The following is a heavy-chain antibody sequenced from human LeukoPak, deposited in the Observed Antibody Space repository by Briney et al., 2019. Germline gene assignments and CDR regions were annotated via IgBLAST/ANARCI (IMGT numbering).Heavy chain of an antibody. CDR3: ARWSGGSDWLYHNGMDV. Sequence: ASVKLSCKASGYIFTNYGFGWVRQAPGQGLEWLGWISNYNGNTNYAQKFLGRVTMTTDTYTTTGYMELRSLRSDDTAVYYCARWSGGSDWLYHNGMDVWGQGTTVIVSS. CDR1: GYIFTNYG. CDR2: ISNYNGNT. D-gene: IGHD6-19*01. J-gene: IGHJ6*02. V-gene: IGHV1-18*01.